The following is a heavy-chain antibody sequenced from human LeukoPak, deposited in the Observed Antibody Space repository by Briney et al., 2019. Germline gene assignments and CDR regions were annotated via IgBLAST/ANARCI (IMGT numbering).Heavy chain of an antibody. CDR3: ASSQYSSGWSTSLAFDY. J-gene: IGHJ4*02. CDR2: IIPIFGTA. Sequence: SVKVSCKASGGTFSSYAISWVRQAPGQGLEWMGRIIPIFGTANYAQKFQGRATITTDESTSTAYMELSSLRSEDTAVYYCASSQYSSGWSTSLAFDYWGQGTLVTVSS. D-gene: IGHD6-19*01. V-gene: IGHV1-69*05. CDR1: GGTFSSYA.